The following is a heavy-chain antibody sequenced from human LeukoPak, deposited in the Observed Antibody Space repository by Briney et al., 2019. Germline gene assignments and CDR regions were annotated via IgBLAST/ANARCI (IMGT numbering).Heavy chain of an antibody. CDR2: IYYSGST. V-gene: IGHV4-39*01. J-gene: IGHJ4*02. CDR3: ASQLGYCSGGSCYSDY. CDR1: GGSISSSSYH. D-gene: IGHD2-15*01. Sequence: PSETLSLTCTVPGGSISSSSYHWGWIRQPPGKGLEWIGSIYYSGSTYYNPSLKSRVTISVDTSKNQFSLKLSSVTAADTAVYYCASQLGYCSGGSCYSDYWGQGTLVTVSS.